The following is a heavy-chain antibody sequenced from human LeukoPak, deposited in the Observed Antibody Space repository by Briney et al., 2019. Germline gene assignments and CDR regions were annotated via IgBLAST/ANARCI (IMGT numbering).Heavy chain of an antibody. D-gene: IGHD6-19*01. CDR3: ARAPDIAVADPDY. CDR1: GFTFSSYG. Sequence: RVPLRLSCAASGFTFSSYGMHWVRQAPGKGLEWVAVIWYDGSNKYYADSVKGRFTISRDNSKNTLYLQMNSLRAEDTAVYYCARAPDIAVADPDYWGQGTLVTVSS. J-gene: IGHJ4*02. CDR2: IWYDGSNK. V-gene: IGHV3-33*01.